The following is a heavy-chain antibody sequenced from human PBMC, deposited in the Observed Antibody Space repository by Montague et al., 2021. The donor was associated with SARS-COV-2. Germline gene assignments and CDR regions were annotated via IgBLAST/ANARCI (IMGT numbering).Heavy chain of an antibody. D-gene: IGHD2-8*01. CDR3: ARGEGVGVYVYGMDV. CDR2: IYYSGST. Sequence: TLSLTCTVSGGSISSGGYYWSWIRQHPGKGLEWIGYIYYSGSTNYNPSLKSRLTVSVDTSKNPFSLNLSSVTAADTAEYYCARGEGVGVYVYGMDVWGQGTTVTVS. V-gene: IGHV4-31*03. CDR1: GGSISSGGYY. J-gene: IGHJ6*02.